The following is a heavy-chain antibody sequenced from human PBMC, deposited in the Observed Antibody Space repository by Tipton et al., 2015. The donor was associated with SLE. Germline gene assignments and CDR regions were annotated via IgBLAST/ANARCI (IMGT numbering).Heavy chain of an antibody. Sequence: TLSLTCAVYRGSFSGYYWTWIRQLPGKGLEWIGYIYYSGNTYYNPSLGSRLTISVDTSKDQFSLRLTSVTAADTAVYYCARHLGVIVAFEVWGQGTVLTVSS. J-gene: IGHJ3*01. CDR3: ARHLGVIVAFEV. CDR2: IYYSGNT. CDR1: RGSFSGYY. V-gene: IGHV4-31*11. D-gene: IGHD3-10*01.